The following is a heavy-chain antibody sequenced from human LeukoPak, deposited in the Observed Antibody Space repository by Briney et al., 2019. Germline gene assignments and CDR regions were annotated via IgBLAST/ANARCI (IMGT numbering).Heavy chain of an antibody. CDR2: IYHSGST. D-gene: IGHD5-12*01. V-gene: IGHV4-30-2*01. CDR3: ALWATFYFDY. Sequence: SETLSLTCAVSGGSISSGGYSWSWIRQPPGKGLEWIGYIYHSGSTYYNPSLKGRVTISVDRSKNQFSLKLSSVTAADTAVYYCALWATFYFDYWGQGTLVTVSS. J-gene: IGHJ4*02. CDR1: GGSISSGGYS.